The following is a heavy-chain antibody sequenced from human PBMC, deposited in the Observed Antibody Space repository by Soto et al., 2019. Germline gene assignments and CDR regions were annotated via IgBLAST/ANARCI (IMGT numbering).Heavy chain of an antibody. D-gene: IGHD1-1*01. Sequence: QVQLVQSGAEVKKPGASVKVSCKASGYTFSTYGFSWVRQAPGQGLEWMGWIGADNGDTNYAQNFQGRVTMTTDTSKTTSYMELRSLPSEDTAVYFCAIDWKGRQGFDPWGQGTLVNVSS. CDR1: GYTFSTYG. CDR3: AIDWKGRQGFDP. J-gene: IGHJ5*02. CDR2: IGADNGDT. V-gene: IGHV1-18*01.